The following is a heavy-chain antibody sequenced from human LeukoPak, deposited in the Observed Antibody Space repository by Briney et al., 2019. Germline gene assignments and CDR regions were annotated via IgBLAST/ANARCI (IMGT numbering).Heavy chain of an antibody. D-gene: IGHD6-13*01. CDR2: INPSGGST. CDR3: ARDALRKQQLANGPVY. CDR1: GYTFTSYY. J-gene: IGHJ4*02. Sequence: ASVTVSCKASGYTFTSYYMHWVRQAPGQGLEWMGIINPSGGSTSYAQKFQGRVTMTRDTSTSTVYMELSSLRSEDTAVYYCARDALRKQQLANGPVYWGQGTLVTVSS. V-gene: IGHV1-46*01.